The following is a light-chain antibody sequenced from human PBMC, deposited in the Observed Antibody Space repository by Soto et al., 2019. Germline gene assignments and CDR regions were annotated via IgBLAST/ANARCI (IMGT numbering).Light chain of an antibody. Sequence: SVLTQFASVSVSPGQSISISCTGTSSDIGYYNYVSWYQHHPGKAPKLMIYEVFNRPSGVSNRFSGSKSGNTASLTISGLQAEDEADYYCSSYTRTRTYVFGTGTKVTVL. V-gene: IGLV2-14*01. CDR1: SSDIGYYNY. CDR2: EVF. J-gene: IGLJ1*01. CDR3: SSYTRTRTYV.